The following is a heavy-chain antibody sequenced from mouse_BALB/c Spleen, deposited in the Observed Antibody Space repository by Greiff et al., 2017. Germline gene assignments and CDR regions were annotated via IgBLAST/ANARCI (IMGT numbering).Heavy chain of an antibody. CDR2: ISYDGSN. CDR3: ARVSLLRGGFAY. J-gene: IGHJ3*01. V-gene: IGHV3-6*02. Sequence: EVQLQESGPGLVKPSQSLSLTCSVTGYYITSGYYWNWIRQSPGNKLEWMGYISYDGSNNYNPSLKNRISITRDTSKNQFFLKLNSVTTEDTATYYCARVSLLRGGFAYWGQGTLVTVSA. D-gene: IGHD1-1*01. CDR1: GYYITSGYY.